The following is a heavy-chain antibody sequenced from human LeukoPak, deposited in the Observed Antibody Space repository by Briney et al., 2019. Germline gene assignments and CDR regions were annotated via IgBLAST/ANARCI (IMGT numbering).Heavy chain of an antibody. V-gene: IGHV3-23*01. CDR2: ISGSGGST. J-gene: IGHJ4*02. D-gene: IGHD6-13*01. CDR1: GFTFSSYG. CDR3: ARALGSSSWSFDY. Sequence: PGGTLRLSCAASGFTFSSYGMSWVRQAPGKGLEWVSAISGSGGSTYYADSVKGRFTISRDNSKNTLYLQMNSLRVEDTAIYYCARALGSSSWSFDYWGQGTVVTVSS.